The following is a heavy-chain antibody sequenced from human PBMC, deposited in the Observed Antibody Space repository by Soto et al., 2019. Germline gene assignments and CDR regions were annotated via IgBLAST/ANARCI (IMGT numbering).Heavy chain of an antibody. V-gene: IGHV3-30-3*01. Sequence: GGSLRLSCAASGFTFSSYAMHWVRQAPGKGLEWVAVISYDGSNKYYADSVKGRFTISRDNSKNTLYLQMNSLRAEDTAVYYCARDGLSSGYNDYWGQGTLVTVSS. CDR2: ISYDGSNK. D-gene: IGHD3-22*01. J-gene: IGHJ4*02. CDR1: GFTFSSYA. CDR3: ARDGLSSGYNDY.